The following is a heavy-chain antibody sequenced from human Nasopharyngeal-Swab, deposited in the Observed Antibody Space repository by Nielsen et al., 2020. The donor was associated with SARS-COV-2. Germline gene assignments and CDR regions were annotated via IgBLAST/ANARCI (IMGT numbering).Heavy chain of an antibody. V-gene: IGHV7-4-1*02. J-gene: IGHJ4*02. CDR2: INTNTGNP. CDR3: ARVRIVGATAFFDY. D-gene: IGHD1-26*01. CDR1: RYTFTSYA. Sequence: ASVTVSCKDSRYTFTSYAMNWVRPAPGQGLAWMGWINTNTGNPTYAQGFTGRFVFSLDTSVSPAYLQISSLKAEDTAVYYCARVRIVGATAFFDYWGQGTLVTVSS.